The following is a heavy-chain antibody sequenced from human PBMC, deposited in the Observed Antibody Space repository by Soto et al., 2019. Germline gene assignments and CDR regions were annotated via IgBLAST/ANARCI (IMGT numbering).Heavy chain of an antibody. D-gene: IGHD5-12*01. J-gene: IGHJ2*01. CDR2: IIPIFGTV. V-gene: IGHV1-69*12. CDR3: ARGNHRWLQLWYFDL. Sequence: QVQLVQSGAEVKKPGSSVKVSCKASGGTFSNYPISWVRQAPGQGLEWMGGIIPIFGTVNYAQKFQGRVTIYAEESTRKAYMELRRLRSEDTAVYYCARGNHRWLQLWYFDLWGRGTLVTVSS. CDR1: GGTFSNYP.